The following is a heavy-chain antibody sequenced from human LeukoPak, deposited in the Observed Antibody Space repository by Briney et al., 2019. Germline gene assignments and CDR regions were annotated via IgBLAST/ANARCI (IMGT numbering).Heavy chain of an antibody. CDR3: ARDRGIFTGYYIHDY. Sequence: SVKVSCKASGGTFSSYAISWVRQAPGQGLEWMGRIIPILGIANYAQKFQGRVTITADKSTSTAYMELSSLRSEDTAVYYCARDRGIFTGYYIHDYWGQGTLVTVSS. V-gene: IGHV1-69*04. CDR2: IIPILGIA. CDR1: GGTFSSYA. D-gene: IGHD3-9*01. J-gene: IGHJ4*02.